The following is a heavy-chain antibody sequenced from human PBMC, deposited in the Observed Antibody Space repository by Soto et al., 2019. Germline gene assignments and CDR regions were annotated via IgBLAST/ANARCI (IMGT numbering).Heavy chain of an antibody. D-gene: IGHD3-22*01. CDR2: IIVGSGNT. J-gene: IGHJ4*02. V-gene: IGHV1-58*02. CDR1: GYTFTRSG. CDR3: AAGGYYYDSSGRYYFDY. Sequence: SVKVSCKASGYTFTRSGISWVRQAPGQGLEWIGWIIVGSGNTNYAQTFQERVTITRDMSTSTAYMELSSLRSEDTAVYYCAAGGYYYDSSGRYYFDYWGQGTLVTVSS.